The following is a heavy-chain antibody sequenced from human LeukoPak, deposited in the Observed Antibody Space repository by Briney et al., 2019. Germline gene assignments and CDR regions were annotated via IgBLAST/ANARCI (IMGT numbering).Heavy chain of an antibody. CDR1: GFTFSSYS. CDR3: ASGSYFFDY. D-gene: IGHD1-26*01. Sequence: GGSLRLSCAASGFTFSSYSMNWVRQAPGKGLEWVSSISSSSSYIYYADSVKGRFTISRDNSKNTLYLQMNSLRAEDTAVYYCASGSYFFDYWGQGTLVTVSS. V-gene: IGHV3-21*01. J-gene: IGHJ4*02. CDR2: ISSSSSYI.